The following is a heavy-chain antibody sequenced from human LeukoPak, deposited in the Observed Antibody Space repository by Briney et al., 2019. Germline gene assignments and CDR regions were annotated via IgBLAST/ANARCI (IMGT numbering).Heavy chain of an antibody. D-gene: IGHD3-22*01. CDR2: IIPIFGTA. CDR1: GGTLSYFA. Sequence: SVKVSCKASGGTLSYFAITWVRQAPGQGLEWMGGIIPIFGTANYAQKFQGRVTITADESTSTAYMELSSLRSEDTAVYYCARGPDYYDSSGYYAPFDYWGQGTLVTVSS. J-gene: IGHJ4*02. CDR3: ARGPDYYDSSGYYAPFDY. V-gene: IGHV1-69*13.